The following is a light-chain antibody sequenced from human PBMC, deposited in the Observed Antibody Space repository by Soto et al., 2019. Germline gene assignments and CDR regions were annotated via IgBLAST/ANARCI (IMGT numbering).Light chain of an antibody. V-gene: IGKV3-20*01. CDR3: LQYVSSPLT. CDR1: QSVNSRY. Sequence: IVLTQSPGTLSLSPGERATLSCRASQSVNSRYLAWYQQKPGQAPNLLIYGTTSMATGIPDRFSGSGSGTDFTLTISSLEPEDSAVYYCLQYVSSPLTFGGGTKVEIK. J-gene: IGKJ4*01. CDR2: GTT.